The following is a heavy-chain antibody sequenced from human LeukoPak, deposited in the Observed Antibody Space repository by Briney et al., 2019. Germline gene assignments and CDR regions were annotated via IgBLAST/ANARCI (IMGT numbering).Heavy chain of an antibody. CDR1: GGSISSSYW. CDR3: TRKDSSQRHFDY. V-gene: IGHV4-28*01. D-gene: IGHD6-25*01. Sequence: PSETLSLTCAVSGGSISSSYWWSWVRQPPGKGLEWIGYIYYSGTTYYNPSLKSRVTMSIDTSKNQFSLKLSSVTAVDTAVYYCTRKDSSQRHFDYWGQGSLVTVSS. CDR2: IYYSGTT. J-gene: IGHJ4*02.